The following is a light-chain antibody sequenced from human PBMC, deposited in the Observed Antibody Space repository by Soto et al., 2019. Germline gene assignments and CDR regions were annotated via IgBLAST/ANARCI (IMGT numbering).Light chain of an antibody. Sequence: QSALTQPPSASGSPGQSVTISCTGTSSDVGNYNSVSWYQQHPGKAPKLMILDVSRRPSGVPHRFSGSKSGNTASLTVSGLQPEDEADYYCCSYSNSNDLVFGGGTKLTVL. V-gene: IGLV2-8*01. CDR2: DVS. CDR1: SSDVGNYNS. J-gene: IGLJ3*02. CDR3: CSYSNSNDLV.